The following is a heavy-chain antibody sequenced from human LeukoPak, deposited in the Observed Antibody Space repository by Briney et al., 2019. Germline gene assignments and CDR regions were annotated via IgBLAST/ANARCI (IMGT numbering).Heavy chain of an antibody. CDR3: ASVGYGDYV. V-gene: IGHV4-59*01. J-gene: IGHJ4*02. D-gene: IGHD4-17*01. CDR1: GASINSYY. CDR2: IYYSGST. Sequence: SETLSLTCTVSGASINSYYWSWIRQPPGKGLEWVGYIYYSGSTNYNPSLKSRVTISVDTSKNQFSLKLSSVTAADTAVYYCASVGYGDYVWGQGTLVTVSS.